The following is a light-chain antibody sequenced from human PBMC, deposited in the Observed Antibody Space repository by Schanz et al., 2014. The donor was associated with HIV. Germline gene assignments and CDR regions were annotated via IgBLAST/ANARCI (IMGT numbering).Light chain of an antibody. Sequence: DIQMTQSPSTLSASVGDRVAITCRAGQSLDRWLAWYQQKPGKAPKLLIYKASSLESGVPSRFSGSGSGTEFTLTISSLQPDDFATYYCQQYNSYLTFGQGTKLEIK. V-gene: IGKV1-5*03. J-gene: IGKJ2*01. CDR3: QQYNSYLT. CDR1: QSLDRW. CDR2: KAS.